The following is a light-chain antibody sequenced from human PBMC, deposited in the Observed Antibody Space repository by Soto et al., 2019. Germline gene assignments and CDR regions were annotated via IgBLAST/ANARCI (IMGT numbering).Light chain of an antibody. J-gene: IGKJ5*01. CDR2: AAS. CDR1: QVISTS. Sequence: DIQLTQSPSFLSPSIGESVTITCRASQVISTSLAWYQVKPGKAPKLLIYAASTLESGVPSRFSATVSGTEFSLTITSLQPEDFATYYRQKLFDYPITFAQVTRLEI. CDR3: QKLFDYPIT. V-gene: IGKV1-9*01.